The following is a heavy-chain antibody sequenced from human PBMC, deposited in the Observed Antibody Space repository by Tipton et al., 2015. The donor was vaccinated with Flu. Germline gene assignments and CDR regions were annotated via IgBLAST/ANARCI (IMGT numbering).Heavy chain of an antibody. CDR1: GGSISSYY. J-gene: IGHJ4*02. V-gene: IGHV4-59*01. D-gene: IGHD6-13*01. CDR3: ARLSRNWYHQLDN. Sequence: LRLSCSVSGGSISSYYWSWIRQSPGKGLEWIGYISYSGSTNYNPTLKSRVTISVDTSKNQFSLKLSSVTAADPAVYYCARLSRNWYHQLDNWGQGTLVTVSS. CDR2: ISYSGST.